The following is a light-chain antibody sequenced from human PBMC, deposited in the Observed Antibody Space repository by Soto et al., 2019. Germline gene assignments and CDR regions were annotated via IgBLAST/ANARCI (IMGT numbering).Light chain of an antibody. J-gene: IGLJ1*01. CDR1: SSVVGGYNY. CDR3: SSYTSSSLYV. V-gene: IGLV2-14*01. CDR2: DVS. Sequence: QSVLTQPASVSGSPGQSITISCTGTSSVVGGYNYVSWYQQHPGKAPKLMIYDVSNRPSGVSNRFSGSKSGNTASLTISGLQAEDEADYYCSSYTSSSLYVFGTGTKLTVL.